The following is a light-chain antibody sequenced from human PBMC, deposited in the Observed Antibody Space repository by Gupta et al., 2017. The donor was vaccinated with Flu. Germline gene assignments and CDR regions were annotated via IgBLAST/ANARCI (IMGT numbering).Light chain of an antibody. V-gene: IGKV3D-11*01. CDR3: QQRSKCPIT. CDR2: EAS. J-gene: IGKJ5*01. CDR1: QDVSGY. Sequence: EIVLKQSPATLSLSPGERATLTCRASQDVSGYLAWYQHKPGQAPRLLIFEASNRPTGIPARFSGSGPGPDFALTISSLEPEDFAVYFCQQRSKCPITFGQGTRMEI.